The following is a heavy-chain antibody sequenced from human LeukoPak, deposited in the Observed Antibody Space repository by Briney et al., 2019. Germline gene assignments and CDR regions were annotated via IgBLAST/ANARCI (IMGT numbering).Heavy chain of an antibody. V-gene: IGHV4-59*01. J-gene: IGHJ4*02. CDR2: IYFSGST. D-gene: IGHD5-18*01. CDR3: ARLRYGRPPEY. Sequence: SETLSLTCTVSGGSISSYYWGWIRQPPGKGLEWIGYIYFSGSTNYNPSLKSRVTMSVDTSKNLFSLKLTSVTAADTAVYSCARLRYGRPPEYWGQGTLVIVSS. CDR1: GGSISSYY.